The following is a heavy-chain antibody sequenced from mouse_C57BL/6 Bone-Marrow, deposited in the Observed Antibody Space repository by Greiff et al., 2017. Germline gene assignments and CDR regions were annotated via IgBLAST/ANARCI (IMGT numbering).Heavy chain of an antibody. CDR3: ARKRAMDY. Sequence: EVQGVESGGGLVKPGGSLKLSCAASGFTFSDYGMHWVRQAPEKGLEWVAYISSGSSTIYYADTVKGRFTIAIDNAKNTLYLQRTSLRSEDTAMYYCARKRAMDYWGQGTSVTVSS. V-gene: IGHV5-17*01. CDR2: ISSGSSTI. CDR1: GFTFSDYG. J-gene: IGHJ4*01.